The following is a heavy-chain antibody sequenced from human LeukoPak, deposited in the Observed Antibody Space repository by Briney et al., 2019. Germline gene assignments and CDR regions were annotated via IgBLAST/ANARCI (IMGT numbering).Heavy chain of an antibody. Sequence: ASVKVSCKASGYTFTTYFIHWVRQAPGQGLEWMGVINSNTGSTTYAQKFQGRVTMTREKSTTTVYMELFSLGSEDTALYYCARDPPHSTGWASEFGYWGQGTQVTVSS. V-gene: IGHV1-46*01. CDR2: INSNTGST. J-gene: IGHJ4*02. CDR1: GYTFTTYF. D-gene: IGHD2-8*02. CDR3: ARDPPHSTGWASEFGY.